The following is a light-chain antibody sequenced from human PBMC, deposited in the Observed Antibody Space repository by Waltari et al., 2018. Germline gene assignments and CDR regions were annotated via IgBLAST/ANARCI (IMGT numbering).Light chain of an antibody. CDR1: SLRTSY. CDR2: GKD. Sequence: SSELTQDPAVSVALGQTIRFTCQGDSLRTSYPSRYQEKSGQAPILVTNGKDKRPSGIPDRISGYSSGTTSSLTITGAQAEDEADYYCSSRNGRANEVVFAGGTKVTVL. J-gene: IGLJ3*02. CDR3: SSRNGRANEVV. V-gene: IGLV3-19*01.